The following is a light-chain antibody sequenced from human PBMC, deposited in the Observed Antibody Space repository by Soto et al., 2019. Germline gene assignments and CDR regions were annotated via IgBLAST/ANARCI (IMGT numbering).Light chain of an antibody. CDR3: QSYDSSQSGVV. V-gene: IGLV1-40*01. J-gene: IGLJ3*02. Sequence: QSVLTQPPSVSGAPGQRVTISCTGSSSNIGAGYDIHWYQQLPGTAPKLLLYGNRNRISGVPDRFSGSKSATSASLAITGLQAEEEADYDCQSYDSSQSGVVFGGGTKLTVL. CDR1: SSNIGAGYD. CDR2: GNR.